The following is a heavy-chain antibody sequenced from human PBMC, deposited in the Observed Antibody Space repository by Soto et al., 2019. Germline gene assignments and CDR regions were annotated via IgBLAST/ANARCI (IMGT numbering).Heavy chain of an antibody. CDR3: ARRWGGTFDY. CDR1: GGSISSYY. V-gene: IGHV4-59*01. Sequence: SETLSLTCTVSGGSISSYYWSWIRQPPGKGLEWIGYIYYSGSTNYNPSLKSRVTISVDTSKNQFSLKLSSVTAADTAVYYCARRWGGTFDYWGQGILVTVSS. J-gene: IGHJ4*02. D-gene: IGHD2-21*01. CDR2: IYYSGST.